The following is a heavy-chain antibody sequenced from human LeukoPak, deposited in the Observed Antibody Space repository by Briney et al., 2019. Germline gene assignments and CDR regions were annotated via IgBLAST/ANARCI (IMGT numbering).Heavy chain of an antibody. J-gene: IGHJ4*02. CDR1: GFTFSSYG. D-gene: IGHD3-22*01. CDR3: ARAGSTGYYKYFDY. V-gene: IGHV3-30*03. CDR2: ISYDGSNK. Sequence: GGSLRLSCAASGFTFSSYGMHWVRQAPGKGLEWVAVISYDGSNKYYADSVKGRFTISRDNSKNTLYLQMNSLRPEDTAVFYCARAGSTGYYKYFDYWGQGTLVTVSS.